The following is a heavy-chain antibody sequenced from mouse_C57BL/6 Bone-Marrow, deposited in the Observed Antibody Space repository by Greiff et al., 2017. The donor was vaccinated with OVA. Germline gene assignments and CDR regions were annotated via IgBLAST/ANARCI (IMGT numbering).Heavy chain of an antibody. J-gene: IGHJ3*01. CDR3: ARDRAAWFAY. CDR2: ISDGGSYT. Sequence: EVKLMESGGGLVKPGGSLKLSCAASGFTFSSYAMSWVRQTPEKRLEWVATISDGGSYTYYPDNVKGRFTISRDNAKNNLYLQMSHLKSEDTAMYYCARDRAAWFAYWGQGTLVTVSA. CDR1: GFTFSSYA. V-gene: IGHV5-4*01.